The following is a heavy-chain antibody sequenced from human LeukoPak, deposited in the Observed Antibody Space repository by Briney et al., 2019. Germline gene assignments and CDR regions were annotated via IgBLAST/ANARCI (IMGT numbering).Heavy chain of an antibody. J-gene: IGHJ1*01. D-gene: IGHD5-24*01. CDR1: GLTFSSYG. CDR3: ARGDGYNDAEYLQH. Sequence: GGSLRLSCAASGLTFSSYGMHWVRQAPGKWMEWVAVIWYDGSNKYCGDSVKGRFTISRDKSKKTLYLQMNSLRVEDTAVYYCARGDGYNDAEYLQHWGQGTLVTVS. V-gene: IGHV3-33*01. CDR2: IWYDGSNK.